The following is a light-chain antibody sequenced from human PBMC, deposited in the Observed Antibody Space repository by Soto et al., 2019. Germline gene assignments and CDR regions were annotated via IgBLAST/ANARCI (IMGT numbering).Light chain of an antibody. Sequence: EIVLTQSPGTLSLSPGERATLSCRASQSISSTHLAWYQHKPGQAPRLLIYGSSTRATGVPDRFSGSGSGPDFSLTITGLEPEDFAVYYCQLYGTSPPRYIFGQGTKLEIK. CDR2: GSS. V-gene: IGKV3-20*01. CDR1: QSISSTH. J-gene: IGKJ2*01. CDR3: QLYGTSPPRYI.